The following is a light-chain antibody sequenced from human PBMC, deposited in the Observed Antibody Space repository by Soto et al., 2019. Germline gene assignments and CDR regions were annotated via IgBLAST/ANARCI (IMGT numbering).Light chain of an antibody. CDR2: SNN. J-gene: IGLJ1*01. Sequence: QSVLTQPPSASGTPGQRVTISCSGSSSNIGSNTVNWYQQLPGTAPKLLIYSNNQRPSGVPDRFSGSKSGTSASLAISGLPSEDEADYYCAAWDDSLNGDVFGTGTKVTVL. V-gene: IGLV1-44*01. CDR1: SSNIGSNT. CDR3: AAWDDSLNGDV.